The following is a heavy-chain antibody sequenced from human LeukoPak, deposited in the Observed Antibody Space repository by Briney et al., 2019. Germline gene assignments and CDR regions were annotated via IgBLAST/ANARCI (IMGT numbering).Heavy chain of an antibody. CDR1: GFTFSSNW. D-gene: IGHD3-16*02. CDR3: ARQQRPWYVWGSYRHYYFDY. J-gene: IGHJ4*02. V-gene: IGHV3-7*01. CDR2: IKQDGSEK. Sequence: PGGSLRLSCAASGFTFSSNWMSWVRQAPGKGLEWVANIKQDGSEKYYVDSVKGRFTISRDNAKNSPYLQMNSLRAEDTAVYYCARQQRPWYVWGSYRHYYFDYWGQGTLVTVSA.